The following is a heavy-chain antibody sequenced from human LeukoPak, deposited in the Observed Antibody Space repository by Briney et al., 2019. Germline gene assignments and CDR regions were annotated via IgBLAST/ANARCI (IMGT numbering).Heavy chain of an antibody. CDR1: GFTFSSYA. CDR3: ARDGQGWLMSIGYYYFDY. Sequence: PGRSLRLSCAAFGFTFSSYAMHWVRQAPGKGLEWVAVISYDGSNKYYADSVKGRFTISRDNSKNTLYLQINSLRAEDTAVYYCARDGQGWLMSIGYYYFDYWGQGTLVTVSS. D-gene: IGHD2-15*01. CDR2: ISYDGSNK. V-gene: IGHV3-30-3*01. J-gene: IGHJ4*02.